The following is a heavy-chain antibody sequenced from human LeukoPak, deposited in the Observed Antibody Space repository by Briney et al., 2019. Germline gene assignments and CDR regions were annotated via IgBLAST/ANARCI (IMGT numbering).Heavy chain of an antibody. Sequence: GEPLRLSCAASGFTFSSYSMNWVRQAPGKGLEWVSSISSSSSYIYYADSVKGRFTISRDNAKNSLYLQMNSLRAEDTAVYYCARGPYDSSGYYYVVYFQHWGQGTLVTVSS. CDR1: GFTFSSYS. CDR2: ISSSSSYI. CDR3: ARGPYDSSGYYYVVYFQH. J-gene: IGHJ1*01. D-gene: IGHD3-22*01. V-gene: IGHV3-21*01.